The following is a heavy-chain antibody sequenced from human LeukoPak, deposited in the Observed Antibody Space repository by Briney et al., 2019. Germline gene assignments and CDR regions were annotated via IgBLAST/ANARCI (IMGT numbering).Heavy chain of an antibody. CDR3: ARENYDILTGYPHFDY. CDR1: GGSISSYY. D-gene: IGHD3-9*01. V-gene: IGHV4-4*07. J-gene: IGHJ4*02. CDR2: IYTRGST. Sequence: SETLSLTCTVSGGSISSYYWSWIRQPAGKGLEGIGRIYTRGSTNYNPSLKSRVTMSVDTSKNQFSLKLSSVTAADTAVYYCARENYDILTGYPHFDYWGQGTLVTVSS.